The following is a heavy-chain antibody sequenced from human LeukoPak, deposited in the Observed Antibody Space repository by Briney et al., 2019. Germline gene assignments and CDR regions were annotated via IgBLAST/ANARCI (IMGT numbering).Heavy chain of an antibody. CDR1: GFTFSGSA. CDR3: THIGEVAGTNCY. CDR2: IRSKANSYAT. Sequence: GGSLRLSCAASGFTFSGSAMPWVRQASGKGLEWVGRIRSKANSYATAYAASVKGRFTISRDDSKNTAYLQMNSLKTEDTAVYYCTHIGEVAGTNCYWGQGTLVTVSS. J-gene: IGHJ4*02. V-gene: IGHV3-73*01. D-gene: IGHD6-19*01.